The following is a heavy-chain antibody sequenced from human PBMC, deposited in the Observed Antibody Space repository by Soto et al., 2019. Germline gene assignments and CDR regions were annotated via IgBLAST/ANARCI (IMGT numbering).Heavy chain of an antibody. CDR2: IIPIFGTA. D-gene: IGHD2-8*01. CDR3: AKNGQPPYYYYDLAV. J-gene: IGHJ6*02. V-gene: IGHV1-69*06. Sequence: GASVKVSCKACGGTFSSYAISCVRQAPGQGLEWMGGIIPIFGTANYAQKFQGRVTITVDTSTTTAFMELTSLTSDDRAVYYCAKNGQPPYYYYDLAVWGQGTTVTVSS. CDR1: GGTFSSYA.